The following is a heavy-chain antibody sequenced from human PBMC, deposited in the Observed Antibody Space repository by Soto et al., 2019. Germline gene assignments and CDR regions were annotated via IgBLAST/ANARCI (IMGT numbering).Heavy chain of an antibody. CDR1: GFALGDHY. D-gene: IGHD3-3*01. Sequence: EVQLVASGGGLVQPGGSLRLSCVASGFALGDHYMDWVRQAPGKGLEWVGLIRDKAQGFSTIYAESVKGRFTISRDDSKNLLYLQMNSLTIEDTAVYYCGDLTWSASYFPWGQGTLVTVSS. V-gene: IGHV3-72*01. CDR2: IRDKAQGFST. J-gene: IGHJ4*02. CDR3: GDLTWSASYFP.